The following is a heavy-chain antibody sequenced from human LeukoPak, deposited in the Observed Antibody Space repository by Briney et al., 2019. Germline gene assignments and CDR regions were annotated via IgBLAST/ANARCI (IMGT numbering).Heavy chain of an antibody. CDR2: IYPSGNT. CDR1: RGSTSTYY. D-gene: IGHD1-26*01. Sequence: SETLSLTCTVSRGSTSTYYWSWIRQPAGKGLEWIGRIYPSGNTNYNPSLMSRVTMSIDTSKNQFSLKLSSVTAADTAVYYCARGGSVGATLHWFDPWGQGTLVTVSS. J-gene: IGHJ5*02. V-gene: IGHV4-4*07. CDR3: ARGGSVGATLHWFDP.